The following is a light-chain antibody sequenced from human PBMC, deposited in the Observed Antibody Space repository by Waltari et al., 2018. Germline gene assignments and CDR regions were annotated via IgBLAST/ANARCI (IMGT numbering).Light chain of an antibody. CDR3: CSYAGRYTSV. CDR2: DVD. CDR1: SSDLACYKY. J-gene: IGLJ2*01. V-gene: IGLV2-11*01. Sequence: QSALTQPRSLSGSPGQSVTLSCTGTSSDLACYKYFSCSQQHPGNAPKLVIYDVDKRPPGVPDRFSGSKAGNTASLTISGLQTDDDADYYCCSYAGRYTSVFGRGTRVTVL.